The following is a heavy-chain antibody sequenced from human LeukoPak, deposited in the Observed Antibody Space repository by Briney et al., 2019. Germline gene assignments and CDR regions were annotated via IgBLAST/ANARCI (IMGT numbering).Heavy chain of an antibody. J-gene: IGHJ4*02. CDR3: ARDRATMVRGVTPMDY. CDR2: INTDGSST. V-gene: IGHV3-74*01. CDR1: GFTFSSYW. Sequence: GSLRLSCAASGFTFSSYWMHWVRQAPGKGLVWVSRINTDGSSTSYADSVKGRFTISRDNAKNTLYLQMNSLRAEDTAVYYCARDRATMVRGVTPMDYWGQGTLVTVSS. D-gene: IGHD3-10*01.